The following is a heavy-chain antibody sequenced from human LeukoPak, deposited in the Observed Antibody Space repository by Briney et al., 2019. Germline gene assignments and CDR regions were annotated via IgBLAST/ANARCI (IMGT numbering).Heavy chain of an antibody. V-gene: IGHV1-2*02. CDR3: AREKPAVPGTYFDY. J-gene: IGHJ4*02. D-gene: IGHD6-19*01. Sequence: ASVKVSCKSSGYTFIDSYIHWVRQAPGQGLEWMGWIKPNGGGTQYAQKFQDRVTTTRDTSVSSTYMELSGLRSDDTAVYYCAREKPAVPGTYFDYWGQGSLVTVSS. CDR1: GYTFIDSY. CDR2: IKPNGGGT.